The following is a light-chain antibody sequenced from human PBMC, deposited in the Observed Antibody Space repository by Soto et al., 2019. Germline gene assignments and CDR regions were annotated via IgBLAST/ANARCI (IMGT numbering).Light chain of an antibody. J-gene: IGLJ1*01. CDR2: EVS. CDR3: SSYGSTSTRYV. CDR1: SSDVGGYNY. V-gene: IGLV2-14*01. Sequence: QSALTQPASVSGSPGQSITISCTGTSSDVGGYNYVSWYQQHPGKAHKLMIYEVSNRPSGVSNRFSGSKSANTASLTISGLQAEDEADYFCSSYGSTSTRYVFGTGTKLTVL.